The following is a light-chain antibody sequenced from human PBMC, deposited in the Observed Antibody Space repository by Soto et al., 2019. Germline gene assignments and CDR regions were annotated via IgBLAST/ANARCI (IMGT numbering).Light chain of an antibody. Sequence: DIQMNQSPSSLSASVGDRVTVTCRASQSIDTYLNWYQQRPGQAPKLLIYVDSTLQSGVPSRFSGSGSGTHFTLTISSLQPEDFATYYCQQNQDIPPTFGQGTRVERK. V-gene: IGKV1-39*01. CDR1: QSIDTY. CDR3: QQNQDIPPT. CDR2: VDS. J-gene: IGKJ1*01.